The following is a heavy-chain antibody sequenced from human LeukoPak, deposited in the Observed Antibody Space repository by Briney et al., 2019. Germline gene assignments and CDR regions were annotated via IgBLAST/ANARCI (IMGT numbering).Heavy chain of an antibody. CDR1: GFTFSTFA. CDR3: AKDPSTLTLTDDY. D-gene: IGHD1-14*01. J-gene: IGHJ4*02. V-gene: IGHV3-23*01. CDR2: IFPSGGEI. Sequence: GGSLRLSCAASGFTFSTFAMIWVRQPPGKGLEWVSSIFPSGGEIHYADSVRGRFTISRDNSKNTLYVQMNSLRAEDTAVYYCAKDPSTLTLTDDYWGQGTLVTVSS.